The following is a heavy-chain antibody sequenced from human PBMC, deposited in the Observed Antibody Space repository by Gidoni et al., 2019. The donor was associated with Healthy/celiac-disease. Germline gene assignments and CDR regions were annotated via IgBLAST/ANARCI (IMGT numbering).Heavy chain of an antibody. V-gene: IGHV3-43*02. J-gene: IGHJ3*02. D-gene: IGHD6-19*01. CDR2: ISGDGGST. Sequence: EVQLVESGGGVVQPGGSLRLSCAASGFTFDDYAMHWVRQAPGKGLEWVSLISGDGGSTYYADSVKGRFTISRDNSKNSLYLQMNSLRTEDTALYYCAKDKGGQWLVLGAFDIWGQGTMVTVSS. CDR3: AKDKGGQWLVLGAFDI. CDR1: GFTFDDYA.